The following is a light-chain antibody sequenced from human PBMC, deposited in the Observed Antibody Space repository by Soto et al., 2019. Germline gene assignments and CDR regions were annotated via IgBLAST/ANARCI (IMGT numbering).Light chain of an antibody. CDR3: QQYGDLPWT. CDR1: QAVSSNY. CDR2: GAS. J-gene: IGKJ1*01. Sequence: ALTQSPGTLSSSPWERATLSCRASQAVSSNYLAWYQQKPGQAPRLLISGASGRATGVPDRFSGSGSGTDFTLTIDRLESEDFAVYFCQQYGDLPWTFGQGTKVDIK. V-gene: IGKV3-20*01.